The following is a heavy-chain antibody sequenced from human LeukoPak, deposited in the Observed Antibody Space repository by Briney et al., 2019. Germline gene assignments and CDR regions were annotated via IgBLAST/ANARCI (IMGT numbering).Heavy chain of an antibody. CDR1: GYTFTGYY. J-gene: IGHJ4*02. V-gene: IGHV1-2*02. Sequence: ASVEVSCKASGYTFTGYYMHWVRQAPGQGLEWMGWINPNSGGTNYAQKFQGRVTMTRDTSISTAYMELSRLRSDDTAVYYCARDGSPPNWNDFDYWGQGTLVTVSS. CDR3: ARDGSPPNWNDFDY. D-gene: IGHD1-1*01. CDR2: INPNSGGT.